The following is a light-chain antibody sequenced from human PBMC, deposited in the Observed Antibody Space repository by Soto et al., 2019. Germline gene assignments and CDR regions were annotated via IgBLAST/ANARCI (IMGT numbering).Light chain of an antibody. CDR2: EVS. Sequence: QSALAQPASVSGSPGQSITISCTGTSSDVGGYNYVSWYPQHPGKAPKLMIYEVSNRPSGVSNRFSGSKSGNTASLTISGLQAEDEADYYCSSYTSSSTLGVFGTGTKGTVL. CDR1: SSDVGGYNY. V-gene: IGLV2-14*01. J-gene: IGLJ1*01. CDR3: SSYTSSSTLGV.